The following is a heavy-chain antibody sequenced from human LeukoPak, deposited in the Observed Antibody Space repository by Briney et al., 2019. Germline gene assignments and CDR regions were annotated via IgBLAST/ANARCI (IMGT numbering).Heavy chain of an antibody. D-gene: IGHD5-18*01. Sequence: GGSLRLSCAASGFSFSDYSMNWVRQTPEKGLEWVSYISRSSSNIYYADSVKGRFTISRDNSRNTLYLQMGSLRAEGMAVYYCARDAGYVRFDFWGQGTLATVSS. V-gene: IGHV3-48*01. J-gene: IGHJ4*02. CDR2: ISRSSSNI. CDR3: ARDAGYVRFDF. CDR1: GFSFSDYS.